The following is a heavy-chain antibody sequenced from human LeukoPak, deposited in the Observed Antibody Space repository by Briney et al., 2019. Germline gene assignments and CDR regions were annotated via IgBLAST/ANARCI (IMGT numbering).Heavy chain of an antibody. CDR1: GDSVSSNSAA. CDR2: TYYRSKWYN. V-gene: IGHV6-1*01. CDR3: ARGSSSSFRSMGYNWFDP. D-gene: IGHD6-6*01. Sequence: SQTLSLTCAISGDSVSSNSAAWNWIRQSPSRGLEWLGRTYYRSKWYNDYAVSVKSRITINPDTSKNQFSLQLNSVTPEDTAVYYCARGSSSSFRSMGYNWFDPWGQGTLVTVSS. J-gene: IGHJ5*02.